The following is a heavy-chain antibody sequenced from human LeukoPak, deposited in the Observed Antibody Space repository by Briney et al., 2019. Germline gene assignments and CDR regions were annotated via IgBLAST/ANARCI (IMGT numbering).Heavy chain of an antibody. D-gene: IGHD6-13*01. CDR2: IYSGGIT. CDR1: GFTVSTNY. Sequence: GGSLRLSCVASGFTVSTNYMSWIRQAPGKGLEWVSVIYSGGITYYADSVKGRFTISRDNSKNTLYLQMNSLRGEDTAVYFCAKYDRIAVAGPFDYWGQGTLVTVSS. V-gene: IGHV3-53*01. CDR3: AKYDRIAVAGPFDY. J-gene: IGHJ4*02.